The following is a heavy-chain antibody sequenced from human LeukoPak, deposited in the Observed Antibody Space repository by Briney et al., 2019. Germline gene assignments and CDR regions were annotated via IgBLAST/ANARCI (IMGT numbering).Heavy chain of an antibody. D-gene: IGHD6-19*01. CDR3: AGSSGWFPGKDYYYGMDV. J-gene: IGHJ6*02. V-gene: IGHV5-51*01. CDR2: IYSGDSDT. Sequence: GESLKISCKGSGYSFTSYWIGWVRQMPGKGLEWMGIIYSGDSDTRYSPSFQGQVTISANKSISTASLQWSSLKASDTAMYYCAGSSGWFPGKDYYYGMDVWGQGTTVTVSS. CDR1: GYSFTSYW.